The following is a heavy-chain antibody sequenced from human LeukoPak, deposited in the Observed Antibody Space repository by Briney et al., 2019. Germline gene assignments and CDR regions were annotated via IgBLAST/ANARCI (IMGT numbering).Heavy chain of an antibody. J-gene: IGHJ4*02. Sequence: PGGSLRLSCAASGFTFSSYAMSWVRQAPGKGLEWVSAISGSGGSTYYADSVKGRFTISRDNSKNTLYLQMNSLRAEDTTVYYCAKRTAPIWSGYQLIITGASHWGQGTLVSVSS. CDR1: GFTFSSYA. CDR3: AKRTAPIWSGYQLIITGASH. V-gene: IGHV3-23*01. D-gene: IGHD3-3*01. CDR2: ISGSGGST.